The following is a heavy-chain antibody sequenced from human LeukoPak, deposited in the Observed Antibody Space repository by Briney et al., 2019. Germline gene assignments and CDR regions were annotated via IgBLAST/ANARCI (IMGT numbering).Heavy chain of an antibody. CDR2: IYHSGSP. J-gene: IGHJ4*02. Sequence: SETLSLTCAVSGGSISSSNWWGWVRQPPGKGLEWIGEIYHSGSPNYNPSLKSRVTISVDKSRNHFSLNLSSVTAADTAVYYCARVNINNWHSCDYWGQGTLVTVSS. D-gene: IGHD1-1*01. V-gene: IGHV4-4*02. CDR1: GGSISSSNW. CDR3: ARVNINNWHSCDY.